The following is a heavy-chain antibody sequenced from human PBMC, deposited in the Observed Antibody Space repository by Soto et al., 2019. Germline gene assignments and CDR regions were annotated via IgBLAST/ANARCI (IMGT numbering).Heavy chain of an antibody. CDR2: IIPILGIA. Sequence: SVKVSCKSSGGTFSSYTISWVRQAPGQGLEWMGRIIPILGIANYAQKFQGRVTITADKSTSTAYMELSSLRSEDTAVYYCAAVQGGGATFHFWGPGTLVTVSS. V-gene: IGHV1-69*02. D-gene: IGHD1-26*01. CDR3: AAVQGGGATFHF. J-gene: IGHJ4*02. CDR1: GGTFSSYT.